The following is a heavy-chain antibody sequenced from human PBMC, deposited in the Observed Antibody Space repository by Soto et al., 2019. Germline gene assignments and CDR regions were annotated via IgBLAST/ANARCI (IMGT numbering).Heavy chain of an antibody. V-gene: IGHV4-59*01. CDR2: IYYTGST. CDR1: GDSINYYY. D-gene: IGHD6-13*01. Sequence: SETLSLTCTVSGDSINYYYWSWIRQPPGKRLEWIGYIYYTGSTTYNPSLESRVTMSVDTSNNQFSLKLSSVTAAETAVYYCANYRRTEAEGFVLDYWGRGTLVTVSS. CDR3: ANYRRTEAEGFVLDY. J-gene: IGHJ4*02.